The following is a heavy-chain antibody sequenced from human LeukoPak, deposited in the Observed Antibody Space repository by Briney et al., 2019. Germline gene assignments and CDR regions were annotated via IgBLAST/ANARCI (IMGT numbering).Heavy chain of an antibody. CDR3: ARDGTGYSSGWYYWYFDL. D-gene: IGHD6-19*01. Sequence: EASVKVSCKASGYTFTGYYMHWVRQAPGQGLEWMGWINPNSGGTNYAQKFQGRVTMTRDTSISTAYMELSRLRSDDTAVYYCARDGTGYSSGWYYWYFDLWGRGTLVTVSS. CDR2: INPNSGGT. J-gene: IGHJ2*01. V-gene: IGHV1-2*02. CDR1: GYTFTGYY.